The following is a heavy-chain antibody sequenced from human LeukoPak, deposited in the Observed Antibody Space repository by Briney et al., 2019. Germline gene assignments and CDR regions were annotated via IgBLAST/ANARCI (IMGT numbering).Heavy chain of an antibody. V-gene: IGHV4-31*03. J-gene: IGHJ6*02. Sequence: PSQTLSLTCTVSGGSISSGGYYWSWNRQHPGKGLEWIGYIYYSGSTYYNPSLKSRVTISVDTSKNQFSLKLSSVTAADTAVYYCARGGTWGAEDYGMDVWGQGTTVTVSS. CDR3: ARGGTWGAEDYGMDV. CDR2: IYYSGST. D-gene: IGHD1-26*01. CDR1: GGSISSGGYY.